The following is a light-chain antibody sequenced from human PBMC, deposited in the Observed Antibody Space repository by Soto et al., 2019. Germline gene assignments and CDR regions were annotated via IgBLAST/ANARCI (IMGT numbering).Light chain of an antibody. Sequence: DIQVTRSGSALSASGGERVTITCRASQGISSYLAWYQQKPGKAPKLLIYAASTLQSGVPSRFSGSGSGTDFTLTISSLQPEDFATYYCQQLNSYPTFGQGTRLEIK. V-gene: IGKV1-9*01. J-gene: IGKJ5*01. CDR3: QQLNSYPT. CDR1: QGISSY. CDR2: AAS.